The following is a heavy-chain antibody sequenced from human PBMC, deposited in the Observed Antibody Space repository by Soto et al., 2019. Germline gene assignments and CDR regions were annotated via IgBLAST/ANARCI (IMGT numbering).Heavy chain of an antibody. V-gene: IGHV3-7*05. Sequence: GGCMRLSCEASGFSLSSYWMNWVRQAPGKGLDWVANISPDGSEIYYVDSVKGRFTISRDNAKNSLYLQMKSLRAEDTAVYYSAKGSLYDSSGYYYVYVPFDIWGQGTMVTVSS. CDR3: AKGSLYDSSGYYYVYVPFDI. J-gene: IGHJ3*02. CDR2: ISPDGSEI. CDR1: GFSLSSYW. D-gene: IGHD3-22*01.